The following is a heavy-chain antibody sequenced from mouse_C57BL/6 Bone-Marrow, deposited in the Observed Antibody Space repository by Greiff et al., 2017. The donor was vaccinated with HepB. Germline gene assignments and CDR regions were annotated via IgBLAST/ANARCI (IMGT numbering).Heavy chain of an antibody. V-gene: IGHV5-12*01. D-gene: IGHD2-3*01. J-gene: IGHJ3*01. CDR1: GFTFSDYY. Sequence: EVQVVESGGGLVQPGGSLKLSCAASGFTFSDYYMYWVRQTPEKRLEWVAYISNGGGSNYYPDTVKGRFTISRDNAKNTLYLQMSRLKSEDTAMYYCAIQDDGYYWFAYWGQGTLVTVSA. CDR3: AIQDDGYYWFAY. CDR2: ISNGGGSN.